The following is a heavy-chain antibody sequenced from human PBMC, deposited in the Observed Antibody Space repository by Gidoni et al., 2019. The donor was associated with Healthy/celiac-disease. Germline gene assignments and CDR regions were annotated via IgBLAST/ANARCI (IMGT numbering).Heavy chain of an antibody. D-gene: IGHD6-19*01. CDR1: GFTFSSYA. CDR3: AKGPLIAVAGPGFDY. J-gene: IGHJ4*02. Sequence: EVQLLESGGGLVQPGGSLRLSCAASGFTFSSYAMRWGRQAPGKGLEWVSAISGSGGSTYYADSVKGRFTISRDNSKNTLYLQMNSLRAEDTAVYYCAKGPLIAVAGPGFDYWGQGTLVTVSS. V-gene: IGHV3-23*01. CDR2: ISGSGGST.